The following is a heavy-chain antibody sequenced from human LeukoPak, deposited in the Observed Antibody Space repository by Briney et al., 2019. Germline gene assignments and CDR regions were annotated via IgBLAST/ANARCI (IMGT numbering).Heavy chain of an antibody. CDR1: GFTFNSFF. J-gene: IGHJ4*02. CDR2: ISQDGSET. CDR3: VRDLGHSRHYFEY. V-gene: IGHV3-7*01. D-gene: IGHD7-27*01. Sequence: GGSLRLSCAASGFTFNSFFLNWVRLTPGRELEWLACISQDGSETFYMDSVRGRFTISRDNPKNSLYLQMDSLRAEDTAVYFCVRDLGHSRHYFEYWGQGALVTVSS.